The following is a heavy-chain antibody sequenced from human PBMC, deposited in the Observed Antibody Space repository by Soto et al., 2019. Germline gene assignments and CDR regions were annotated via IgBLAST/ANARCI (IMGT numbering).Heavy chain of an antibody. V-gene: IGHV1-69*01. Sequence: QVQLVQSGAEVKKPGSSVKDSCKASGGTFSSYAISWVRQAPGQGLEWMGGIIPIFGTANYAQKFQGRVTITADESNRTVEMVPSSLRSEDTAVDSCVRERVGRGYSYGRIYYCFYGMDGWGQGTTGSFS. CDR2: IIPIFGTA. J-gene: IGHJ6*02. D-gene: IGHD5-18*01. CDR3: VRERVGRGYSYGRIYYCFYGMDG. CDR1: GGTFSSYA.